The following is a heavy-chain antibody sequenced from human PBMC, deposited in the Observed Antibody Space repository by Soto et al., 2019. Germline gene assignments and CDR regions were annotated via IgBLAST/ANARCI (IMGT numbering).Heavy chain of an antibody. CDR2: ISAYNGNT. J-gene: IGHJ4*02. CDR3: ARDPRVPRSVTYFDY. D-gene: IGHD6-19*01. Sequence: GVSVKVTCKASGYTFTSYGISWVRQAPGQGLEWMGWISAYNGNTNYAQKLQGRVTMTTDTSTSTAYMELRSLRSDDTAVYYCARDPRVPRSVTYFDYWGQGTLVTVSS. CDR1: GYTFTSYG. V-gene: IGHV1-18*01.